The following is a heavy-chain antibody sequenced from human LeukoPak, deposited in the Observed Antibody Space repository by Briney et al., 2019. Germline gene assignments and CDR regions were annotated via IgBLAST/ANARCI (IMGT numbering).Heavy chain of an antibody. Sequence: GGSLRLSCAASGFTFSSYEMNWVRQAPGKGLEWVSYISSSSTIYYADSVKGRFTISRDNAKNTLYLQMNSLRAEDTAVYYCARDYYGSGSYYIPNWFDPWGQGTLVTVSS. D-gene: IGHD3-10*01. CDR1: GFTFSSYE. V-gene: IGHV3-48*03. CDR2: ISSSSTI. CDR3: ARDYYGSGSYYIPNWFDP. J-gene: IGHJ5*02.